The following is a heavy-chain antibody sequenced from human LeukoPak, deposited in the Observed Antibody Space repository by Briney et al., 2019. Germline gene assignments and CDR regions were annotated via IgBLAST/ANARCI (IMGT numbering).Heavy chain of an antibody. Sequence: GGSLRLSCAASGFTVSSNYMSWVRQAPGKGLEWVSVIYSGGSTYYADSVKGRFTISRDNSKNTLYLQMNSLRAEDTAVYYCARVSFLVGATRVHWFDPWGQGTLVTVSS. CDR2: IYSGGST. V-gene: IGHV3-53*01. J-gene: IGHJ5*02. CDR3: ARVSFLVGATRVHWFDP. D-gene: IGHD1-26*01. CDR1: GFTVSSNY.